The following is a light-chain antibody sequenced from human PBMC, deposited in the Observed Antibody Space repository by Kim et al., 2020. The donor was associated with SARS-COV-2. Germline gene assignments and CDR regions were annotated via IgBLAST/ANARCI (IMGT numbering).Light chain of an antibody. Sequence: SSELTQDPAVSVALGQTVRITCQGDSLRSYYTTWYQQKPGQAPIVVVYGKNNRPSGIPDRFSGSSSGNTASLTITGTQAGDEADYYCTSRDNNDSVLFGG. CDR1: SLRSYY. CDR2: GKN. CDR3: TSRDNNDSVL. V-gene: IGLV3-19*01. J-gene: IGLJ2*01.